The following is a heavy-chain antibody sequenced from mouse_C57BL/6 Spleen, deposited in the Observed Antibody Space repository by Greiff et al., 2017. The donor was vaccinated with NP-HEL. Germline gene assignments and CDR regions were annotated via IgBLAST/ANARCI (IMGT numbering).Heavy chain of an antibody. CDR1: GFSLSTSGMG. J-gene: IGHJ4*01. CDR3: ARTPYYSNYGGYAMDY. CDR2: IYWDDDK. D-gene: IGHD2-5*01. Sequence: QVQLKESGPGILQSSQTLSLTCSFSGFSLSTSGMGVSWIRQPSGKGLEWLAHIYWDDDKRYNPSLKSRLTISKDTSRNQVFLKITSVDTADTATYYCARTPYYSNYGGYAMDYWGQGTSVTVSS. V-gene: IGHV8-12*01.